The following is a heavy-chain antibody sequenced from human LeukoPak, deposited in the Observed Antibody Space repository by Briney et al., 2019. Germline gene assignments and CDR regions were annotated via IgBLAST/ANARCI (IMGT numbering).Heavy chain of an antibody. Sequence: GDSLKISCTASGYSFTSYWIAWVRQMPGKGLEWMGFINPGNSDTRYSPSFQGQVIISVDKSINTAYLQWSSLKASDTAIYYCARQLTMVRGYGLDVWGQGTTVTVSS. CDR3: ARQLTMVRGYGLDV. CDR1: GYSFTSYW. V-gene: IGHV5-51*01. J-gene: IGHJ6*02. D-gene: IGHD3-10*01. CDR2: INPGNSDT.